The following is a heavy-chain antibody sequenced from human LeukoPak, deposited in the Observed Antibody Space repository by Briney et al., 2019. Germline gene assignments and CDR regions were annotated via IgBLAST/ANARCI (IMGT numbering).Heavy chain of an antibody. V-gene: IGHV3-23*01. CDR3: AKDRPVDIVATKGPFDY. CDR2: ISGSGGST. D-gene: IGHD5-12*01. CDR1: GFTFSSYS. Sequence: GGSLRLSCAASGFTFSSYSMNWVRQAPGKGLEWVSAISGSGGSTYYADSVKGRFTISRDNSKNTLYLQMNSLRAEDTAVYYCAKDRPVDIVATKGPFDYWGQGTLVTVSS. J-gene: IGHJ4*02.